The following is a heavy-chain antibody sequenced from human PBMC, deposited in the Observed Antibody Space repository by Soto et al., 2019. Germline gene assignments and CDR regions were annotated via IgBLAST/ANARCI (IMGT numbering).Heavy chain of an antibody. CDR2: ISGSGDST. J-gene: IGHJ4*02. CDR3: ARRGSGSDYAY. V-gene: IGHV3-23*01. CDR1: GFTFSSYA. Sequence: EVQLLESGGGLVQPGGSLRLSCAASGFTFSSYAMRWVRQAPVKGLEWVSAISGSGDSTYYADSVKGRFTISRDNPKNTLYPPMNSLRAEDTAVYYCARRGSGSDYAYWGQGNLVTVSS. D-gene: IGHD1-26*01.